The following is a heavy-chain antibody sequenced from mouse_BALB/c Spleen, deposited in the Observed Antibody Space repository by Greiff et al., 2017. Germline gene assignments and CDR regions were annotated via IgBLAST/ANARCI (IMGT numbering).Heavy chain of an antibody. Sequence: VKLMESGPGLVAPSQSLSITCTVSGFSLTSYGVRWVRQPPGKGLEWLGVIWAGGSTNYNSALMSRLSISKDNSKSQVFLKMNSLQTDDTAMYYCARLRYPGAMDYWGQGTSVTVSS. D-gene: IGHD1-1*01. CDR3: ARLRYPGAMDY. V-gene: IGHV2-9*02. CDR1: GFSLTSYG. J-gene: IGHJ4*01. CDR2: IWAGGST.